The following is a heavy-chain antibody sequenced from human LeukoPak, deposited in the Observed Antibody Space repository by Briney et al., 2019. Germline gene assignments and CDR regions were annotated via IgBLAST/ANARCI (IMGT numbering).Heavy chain of an antibody. CDR3: ARGREAAAGTYWFDP. CDR2: INWNGGST. D-gene: IGHD6-13*01. CDR1: GFTFYAYG. J-gene: IGHJ5*02. V-gene: IGHV3-20*01. Sequence: GGSLRLSCAASGFTFYAYGMSWVRQARGKGLEWVSGINWNGGSTGYADSVKGRFTISRDNAKNSLYLQMNSLRAEDTALYHCARGREAAAGTYWFDPWGQGTLVTVSS.